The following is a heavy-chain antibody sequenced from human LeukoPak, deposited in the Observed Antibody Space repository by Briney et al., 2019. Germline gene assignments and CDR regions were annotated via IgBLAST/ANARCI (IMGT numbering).Heavy chain of an antibody. CDR1: GDNFTRYY. CDR3: ASYSSSRVAWI. CDR2: INPNSGGT. Sequence: GASVKVSCKASGDNFTRYYINWVRQAPGQGLEWMGWINPNSGGTKSAQRFQGRVTMSRDTSTSTAFMELSSLRSDDTAMYYCASYSSSRVAWIWGQGTMVTVSS. V-gene: IGHV1-2*02. D-gene: IGHD6-13*01. J-gene: IGHJ3*02.